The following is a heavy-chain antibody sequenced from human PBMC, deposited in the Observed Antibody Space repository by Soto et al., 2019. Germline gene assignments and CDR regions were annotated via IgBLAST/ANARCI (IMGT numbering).Heavy chain of an antibody. V-gene: IGHV4-61*01. CDR1: GGSFKIGSYS. CDR3: ARDFAYFDS. D-gene: IGHD3-3*01. CDR2: VYHTGRT. Sequence: PSEALSVTCTFSGGSFKIGSYSWSWIRQPPGKGLEWIGYVYHTGRTSYNPSLKSRVSISMDTSKNQFSLNLDSVTAADTAVYFCARDFAYFDSWGQGTLVTVSS. J-gene: IGHJ4*02.